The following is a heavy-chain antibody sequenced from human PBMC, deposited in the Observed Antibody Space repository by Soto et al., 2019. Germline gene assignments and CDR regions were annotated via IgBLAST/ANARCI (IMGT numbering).Heavy chain of an antibody. D-gene: IGHD2-2*02. J-gene: IGHJ6*02. Sequence: GESLKISCKGSGYSFAGYWITWVRQKPGKGLEWMGRIDPSDSQTYYSPSFRGHVTISATKSITTVFLQWSSLRASDTAMYYCARDRDIVVVPAAISNYYYGMDVWGQGTTVTVSS. CDR2: IDPSDSQT. CDR1: GYSFAGYW. CDR3: ARDRDIVVVPAAISNYYYGMDV. V-gene: IGHV5-10-1*01.